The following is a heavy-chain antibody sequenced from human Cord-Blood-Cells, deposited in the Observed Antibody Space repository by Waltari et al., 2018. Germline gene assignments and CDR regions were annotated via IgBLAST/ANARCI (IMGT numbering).Heavy chain of an antibody. V-gene: IGHV4-59*08. CDR3: ARLPLYSSSWYYFDY. CDR1: GGSISSYY. Sequence: QVQLQESGPGLVKPSETLSLTCTVSGGSISSYYWSWIRQPPGKGLEWIGYIYYSGSTNYHPSRKRRVTISVDTSKNQFSLKLSSVTAADTAVYYCARLPLYSSSWYYFDYWGQGTLVTVSS. D-gene: IGHD6-13*01. CDR2: IYYSGST. J-gene: IGHJ4*02.